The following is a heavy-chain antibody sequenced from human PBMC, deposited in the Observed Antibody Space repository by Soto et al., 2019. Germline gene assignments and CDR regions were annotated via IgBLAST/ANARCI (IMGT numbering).Heavy chain of an antibody. J-gene: IGHJ6*02. D-gene: IGHD6-13*01. Sequence: PGESLKISCNGSGYSFTIYWIGWVRQMTGKGLEWMGIIYPGDSDTRYSPSFQGQVTISADKSISTAYLQWSSLKASDTAMYYCARPRSSSRNYYGMDVWGQGTTVTVSS. CDR3: ARPRSSSRNYYGMDV. CDR2: IYPGDSDT. V-gene: IGHV5-51*01. CDR1: GYSFTIYW.